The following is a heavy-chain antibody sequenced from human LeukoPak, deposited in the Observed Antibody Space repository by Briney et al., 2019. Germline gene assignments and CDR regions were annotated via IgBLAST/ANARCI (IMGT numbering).Heavy chain of an antibody. CDR2: ISASGDNT. CDR3: ARGYSRAAFDI. CDR1: GFTFSSHA. V-gene: IGHV3-23*01. D-gene: IGHD2-15*01. Sequence: PGGSLRLSCVASGFTFSSHAMSWVRHAPGKGLEWVSAISASGDNTYYADSVKGRFTVSRDNGKNSLLLQMNSLRAEDTALYYCARGYSRAAFDIWGQGTVVAVSS. J-gene: IGHJ3*02.